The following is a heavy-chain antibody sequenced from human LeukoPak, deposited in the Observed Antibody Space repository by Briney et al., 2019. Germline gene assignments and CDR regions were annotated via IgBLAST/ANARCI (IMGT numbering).Heavy chain of an antibody. J-gene: IGHJ3*01. Sequence: GGSLRLSCAASGLTFSSYAMNWVRQAPGKGLEWVSVIGAGGAFTHYADSVKGRFTISSDNSKNTLYLQMNSLRAEDTALYFCAKESNAFDVWGQGTMVTVSS. CDR1: GLTFSSYA. CDR3: AKESNAFDV. CDR2: IGAGGAFT. V-gene: IGHV3-23*01.